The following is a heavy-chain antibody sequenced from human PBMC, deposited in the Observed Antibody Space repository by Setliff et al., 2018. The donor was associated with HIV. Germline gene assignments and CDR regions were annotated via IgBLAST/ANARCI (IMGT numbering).Heavy chain of an antibody. J-gene: IGHJ3*02. CDR3: AGDMGYGDHGRAFDI. CDR2: IYYSGST. Sequence: PSETLSLTCSVSDASIKSNNYHWNWIRQPPGKGLEWIGYIYYSGSTNYNPSLKSRVTISVDTSKNQFSLKLSSVTAADTAMYYCAGDMGYGDHGRAFDIWGQGTMVTVSS. V-gene: IGHV4-61*01. CDR1: DASIKSNNYH. D-gene: IGHD4-17*01.